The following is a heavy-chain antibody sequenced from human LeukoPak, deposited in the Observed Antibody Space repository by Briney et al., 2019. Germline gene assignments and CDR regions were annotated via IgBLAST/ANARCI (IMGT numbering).Heavy chain of an antibody. V-gene: IGHV3-21*01. Sequence: SLRLSXXXXGFTXXSXAMSWVRQAPGKGLEWVSSISSSSSYIYYADSVKGRFTISRDNAKNSLYLQMNSLRAEDTAVYYCAREGLQWLYAFDIWGQGTMVTVSS. CDR3: AREGLQWLYAFDI. J-gene: IGHJ3*02. D-gene: IGHD6-19*01. CDR1: GFTXXSXA. CDR2: ISSSSSYI.